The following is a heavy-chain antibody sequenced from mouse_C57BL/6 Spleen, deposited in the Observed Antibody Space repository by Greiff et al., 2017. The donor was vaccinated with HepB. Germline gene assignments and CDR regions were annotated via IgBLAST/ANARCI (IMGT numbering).Heavy chain of an antibody. CDR3: ARGGYDRNYFDY. V-gene: IGHV5-17*01. CDR2: ISSGSSTI. J-gene: IGHJ2*01. CDR1: GFTFSDYG. D-gene: IGHD2-2*01. Sequence: EVMLVESGGGLVKPGGSLKLSCAASGFTFSDYGMHWVRQAPEKGLEWVAYISSGSSTIYYADTVKGRFTISRDNAKNTLFLQMTSLRSEDTAMYYCARGGYDRNYFDYWGQGTTLTVSS.